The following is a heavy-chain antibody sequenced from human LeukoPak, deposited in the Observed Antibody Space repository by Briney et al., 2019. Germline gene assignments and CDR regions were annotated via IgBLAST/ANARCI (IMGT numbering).Heavy chain of an antibody. CDR2: INTNTGNP. J-gene: IGHJ3*02. V-gene: IGHV7-4-1*02. Sequence: ASVKVSCKASGYTFTSYYMHWVRQAPGQGLEWMGWINTNTGNPTYAQGFTGRFVFSLDTSVSTAYLQISSLKAEDTAVYYCAREGAITMIPWNAFDIWGQGTMVTVSS. CDR1: GYTFTSYY. CDR3: AREGAITMIPWNAFDI. D-gene: IGHD3-22*01.